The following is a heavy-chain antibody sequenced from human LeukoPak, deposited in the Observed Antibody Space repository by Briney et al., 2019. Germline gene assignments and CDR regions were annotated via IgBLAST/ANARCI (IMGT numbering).Heavy chain of an antibody. CDR1: GFTFSSYG. Sequence: GGSLRLSCAASGFTFSSYGMHWVRQAPGKGLEWVAVISYDGSNKYYADSVKGRFTISRDNAKNSLYLQMNSLRAEDTAVYYCAREMGAYWGQGTLVTVSS. V-gene: IGHV3-30*03. CDR2: ISYDGSNK. CDR3: AREMGAY. J-gene: IGHJ4*02. D-gene: IGHD3-16*01.